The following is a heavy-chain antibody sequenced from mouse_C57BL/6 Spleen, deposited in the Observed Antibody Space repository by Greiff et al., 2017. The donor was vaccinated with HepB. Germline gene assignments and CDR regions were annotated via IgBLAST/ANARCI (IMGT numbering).Heavy chain of an antibody. CDR2: IYPGSGNT. D-gene: IGHD2-1*01. Sequence: VKLQESGPELVKPGASVKISCKASGYSFTSYYIHWVKQRPGQGLEWIGWIYPGSGNTKYNEKFKGKATLTADTSSSTAYMQLSSLTSEDSAVYYCAREDGNYGGYFDVWGTGTTVTVSS. CDR3: AREDGNYGGYFDV. J-gene: IGHJ1*03. CDR1: GYSFTSYY. V-gene: IGHV1-66*01.